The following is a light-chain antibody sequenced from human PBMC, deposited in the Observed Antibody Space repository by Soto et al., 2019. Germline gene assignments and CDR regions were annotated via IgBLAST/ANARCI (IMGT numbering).Light chain of an antibody. CDR2: EVS. Sequence: QSVLTQPPSASGSPGQSVTISCTGTSSDVGAYNYVSWYQQLPGKAPKLIIYEVSKRPSGVPDRFSGSKSGSTASLTVSGLQAEDEAYYYCTSYAGTYSFFYVFGTGTKVTVL. V-gene: IGLV2-8*01. CDR1: SSDVGAYNY. CDR3: TSYAGTYSFFYV. J-gene: IGLJ1*01.